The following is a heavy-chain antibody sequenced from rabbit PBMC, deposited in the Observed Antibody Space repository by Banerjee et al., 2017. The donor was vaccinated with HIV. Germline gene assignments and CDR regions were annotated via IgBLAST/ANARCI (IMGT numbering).Heavy chain of an antibody. Sequence: QEQLEESGGGLVKPEGSLTLTCTASGIDFSSYGISWVRQAPGKGLEWIASINVDSTGITYYASWAKGRFTISKTSSTTVTLQMTSLTAADTATYFCARDAGYAGSNLWGPGTLVTVS. J-gene: IGHJ4*01. CDR1: GIDFSSYG. CDR2: INVDSTGIT. CDR3: ARDAGYAGSNL. D-gene: IGHD4-2*01. V-gene: IGHV1S45*01.